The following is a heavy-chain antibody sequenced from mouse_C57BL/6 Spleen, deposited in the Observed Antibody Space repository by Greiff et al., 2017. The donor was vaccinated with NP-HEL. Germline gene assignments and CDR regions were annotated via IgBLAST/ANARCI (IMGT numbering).Heavy chain of an antibody. CDR3: ARSDYYGSSPDY. CDR1: GYTFTSYG. J-gene: IGHJ2*01. D-gene: IGHD1-1*01. CDR2: IYPRSGNT. V-gene: IGHV1-81*01. Sequence: QVQLQQSGAELARPGASVTLSCKASGYTFTSYGISWVKQRTGQGLEWIGEIYPRSGNTYYNEKFKGKATLTADKSSSTAYMELRSLTSEDSAVYFCARSDYYGSSPDYWGQGTTLTVSS.